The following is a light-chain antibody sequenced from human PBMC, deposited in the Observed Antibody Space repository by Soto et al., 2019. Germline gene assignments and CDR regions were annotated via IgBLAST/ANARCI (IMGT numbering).Light chain of an antibody. CDR2: DVT. CDR3: CSYAGSYTHV. J-gene: IGLJ1*01. CDR1: SSDVGGYNF. V-gene: IGLV2-11*01. Sequence: QSALTQSRSVSGSPGQSVTISCTGTSSDVGGYNFVSWFQQYPGKAPKLIIYDVTKRPSGVPDRFSGSKSGSTASLTISGLQTDDEAVYYCCSYAGSYTHVFGTGTKLTVL.